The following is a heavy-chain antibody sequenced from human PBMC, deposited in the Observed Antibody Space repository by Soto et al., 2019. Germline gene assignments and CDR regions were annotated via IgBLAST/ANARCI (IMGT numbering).Heavy chain of an antibody. J-gene: IGHJ4*02. CDR1: AFTFNNYA. CDR3: AKSRYSDSSGDFYDY. D-gene: IGHD3-22*01. Sequence: GGSLRLSCAASAFTFNNYAMSWVRQAPGKGLEWVSGIGGSGRTTYYADSVKGRFTISRDNSNNTLFLQMNSLRAEDTAVYYCAKSRYSDSSGDFYDYWGQGTLVTVPS. CDR2: IGGSGRTT. V-gene: IGHV3-23*01.